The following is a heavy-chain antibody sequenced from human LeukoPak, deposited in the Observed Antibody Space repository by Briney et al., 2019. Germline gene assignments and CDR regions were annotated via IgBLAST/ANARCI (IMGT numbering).Heavy chain of an antibody. D-gene: IGHD5-24*01. J-gene: IGHJ4*02. CDR1: GFTFSSYS. V-gene: IGHV3-21*01. CDR3: ARASDREMATSSEFDY. Sequence: GGSLRLSCAASGFTFSSYSMTWVRQAPGKGLEWVSSISSSSSYIYYADSVKGRFTISRDNAKNSLYLQMNSLRAEDTAVYYCARASDREMATSSEFDYWGQGTLVTVSS. CDR2: ISSSSSYI.